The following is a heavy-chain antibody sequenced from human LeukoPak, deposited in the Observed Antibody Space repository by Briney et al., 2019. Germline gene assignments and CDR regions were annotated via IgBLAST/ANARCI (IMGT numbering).Heavy chain of an antibody. CDR2: IYHSGST. CDR3: ARLSYDYVWGSYRYDAYFDY. D-gene: IGHD3-16*02. CDR1: GYSLSSGYY. Sequence: SETLSLTCAVSGYSLSSGYYWGWIRQPPGKGLEWIGSIYHSGSTYYNPSLKSRVTISVDTSKNQFSLKLSSVTAADTAVYYCARLSYDYVWGSYRYDAYFDYWGQGTLVTVSS. V-gene: IGHV4-38-2*01. J-gene: IGHJ4*02.